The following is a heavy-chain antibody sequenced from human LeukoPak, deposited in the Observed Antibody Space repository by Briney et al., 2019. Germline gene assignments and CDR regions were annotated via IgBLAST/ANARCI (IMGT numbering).Heavy chain of an antibody. CDR1: GDSVSHD. V-gene: IGHV1-69*05. D-gene: IGHD3-10*01. Sequence: SVKVSCKASGDSVSHDISWVRQAPGQGFEWMGGIIPMSRTTDYAQKIRDRVTITTDESTSTVYMEVRSLSFEDTAIYYCASDSGSGMYYMDVWGKGTTVAVAS. J-gene: IGHJ6*03. CDR3: ASDSGSGMYYMDV. CDR2: IIPMSRTT.